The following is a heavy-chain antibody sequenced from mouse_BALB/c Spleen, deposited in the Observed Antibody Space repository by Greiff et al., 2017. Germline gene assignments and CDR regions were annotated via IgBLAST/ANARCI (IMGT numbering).Heavy chain of an antibody. J-gene: IGHJ4*01. CDR2: INSNGGST. CDR3: ARDGVRYAMDY. D-gene: IGHD2-14*01. CDR1: GFTFSSYG. Sequence: EVMLVESGGGLVQPGGSLKLSCAASGFTFSSYGMSWVRQTPDKRLELVATINSNGGSTYYPDSVKGRFTISRDNAKNTLYLQMSSLKSEDTAMYYCARDGVRYAMDYWGQGTSVTVSS. V-gene: IGHV5-6-3*01.